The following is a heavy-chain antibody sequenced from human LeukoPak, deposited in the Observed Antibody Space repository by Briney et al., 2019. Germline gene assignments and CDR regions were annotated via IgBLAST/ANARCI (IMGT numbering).Heavy chain of an antibody. CDR2: ISDVGRSDI. CDR3: ARETPNCGGDCFDY. J-gene: IGHJ4*02. Sequence: GGSLRLSCAASGFTLSSHEINWVRQAPGKGLEWVSYISDVGRSDIYFADSVKGRFTLSRDNAKNSLYLQMNSLRAEDTAIYYCARETPNCGGDCFDYWGQGTQVTVSS. CDR1: GFTLSSHE. D-gene: IGHD2-21*02. V-gene: IGHV3-48*03.